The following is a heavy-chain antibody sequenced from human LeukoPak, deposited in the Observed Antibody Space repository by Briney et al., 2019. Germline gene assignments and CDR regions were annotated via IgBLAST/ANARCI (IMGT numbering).Heavy chain of an antibody. D-gene: IGHD3-10*01. CDR1: GYTFTGYY. CDR3: ARDTPLYYYGSGSYKGRFDY. J-gene: IGHJ4*02. Sequence: ASVKVSCKASGYTFTGYYMHWVRQAPGQGLEWMGWINPNSGGTNYAQKFQGRVTMTRDTSISTAYMELSRLRSDDTAVYYCARDTPLYYYGSGSYKGRFDYWGQGTLVTVSS. V-gene: IGHV1-2*02. CDR2: INPNSGGT.